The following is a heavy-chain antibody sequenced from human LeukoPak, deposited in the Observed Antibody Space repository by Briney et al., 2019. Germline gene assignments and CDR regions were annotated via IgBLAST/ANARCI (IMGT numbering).Heavy chain of an antibody. CDR2: IYYSGST. CDR3: ALGYKSGWYYFDI. J-gene: IGHJ2*01. D-gene: IGHD6-19*01. V-gene: IGHV4-39*01. CDR1: ASSISSRSYY. Sequence: SETLSLTCDVSASSISSRSYYWGWIRQPPGKGLEWIVTIYYSGSTDYNPSLNRRVTISVDTSNNRFSMKLSSVTAADTAVYYCALGYKSGWYYFDIWGRGTLVTVSS.